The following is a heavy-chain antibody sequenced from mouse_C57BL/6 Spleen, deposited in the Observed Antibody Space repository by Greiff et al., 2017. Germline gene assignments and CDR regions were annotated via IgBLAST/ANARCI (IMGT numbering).Heavy chain of an antibody. CDR2: INPSNGGT. CDR1: GYTFTSYW. J-gene: IGHJ4*01. V-gene: IGHV1-53*01. D-gene: IGHD2-12*01. CDR3: AREGGDSYSPLYYYAMDY. Sequence: QVQLQQPGTELVKPGASVKLSCKASGYTFTSYWMHWVKQRPGQGLEWIGNINPSNGGTNYNEKFKSKATLTVDKSSSTAYMQLSSLTSEDSAVYYCAREGGDSYSPLYYYAMDYWGQGTSVTVSS.